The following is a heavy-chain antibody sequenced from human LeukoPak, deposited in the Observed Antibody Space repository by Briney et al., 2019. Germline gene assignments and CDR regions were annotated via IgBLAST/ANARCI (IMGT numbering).Heavy chain of an antibody. Sequence: PGGSLRLSCAASGFTFNRYGMHWVRQAPGKGLEWVAVISYDGSNKYYADSVKGRFTISRDNSKNTLYLQVNSLRAEDTAVYYCAKDQAYNDYSNYSPDYWGQGTLVTVSS. CDR2: ISYDGSNK. J-gene: IGHJ4*02. CDR3: AKDQAYNDYSNYSPDY. D-gene: IGHD4-11*01. V-gene: IGHV3-30*18. CDR1: GFTFNRYG.